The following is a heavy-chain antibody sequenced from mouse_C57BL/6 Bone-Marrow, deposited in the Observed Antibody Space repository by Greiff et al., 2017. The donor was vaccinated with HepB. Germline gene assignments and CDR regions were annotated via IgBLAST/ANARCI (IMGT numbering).Heavy chain of an antibody. CDR1: GFSLTSYG. Sequence: QVQLKESGPGLVQPSQSLSITCTVSGFSLTSYGVHWVRQSPGKGLEWLGVIWSGGSTDYNAAFISRLSISKDNSKSKVFFKMNSLQADDTALYYCARTGDGYPAWFAYWGQGTLVTVSA. D-gene: IGHD2-3*01. V-gene: IGHV2-2*01. CDR2: IWSGGST. CDR3: ARTGDGYPAWFAY. J-gene: IGHJ3*01.